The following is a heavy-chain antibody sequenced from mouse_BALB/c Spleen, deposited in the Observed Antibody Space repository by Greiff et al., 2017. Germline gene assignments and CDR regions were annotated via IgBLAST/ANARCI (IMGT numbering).Heavy chain of an antibody. V-gene: IGHV7-3*02. CDR3: ARDRDRCYAMDY. Sequence: EVQLQESGGGLVQPGGSLRLSCATSGFTFTDYYMSWVRQPPGKALEWLGFIRNKANGYTTEYSASVKGRFTISRDNSQSILYLQMNTLRAEDSATYYCARDRDRCYAMDYWGQGTSVTVSA. D-gene: IGHD2-14*01. CDR2: IRNKANGYTT. J-gene: IGHJ4*01. CDR1: GFTFTDYY.